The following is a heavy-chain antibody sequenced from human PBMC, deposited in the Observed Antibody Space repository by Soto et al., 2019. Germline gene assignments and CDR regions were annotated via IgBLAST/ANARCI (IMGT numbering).Heavy chain of an antibody. CDR3: ARDDSFNSSPYYYYYGMDV. CDR2: IYYSGST. CDR1: GGSISSGDYY. D-gene: IGHD6-13*01. Sequence: SETLSLTCTVSGGSISSGDYYWSWIRQPPGKGLEWIGYIYYSGSTHYNPSLKSRVTISVDTSKNQFSLKLSSVTAADTAVYYCARDDSFNSSPYYYYYGMDVWGQGTTVTVSS. V-gene: IGHV4-30-4*01. J-gene: IGHJ6*02.